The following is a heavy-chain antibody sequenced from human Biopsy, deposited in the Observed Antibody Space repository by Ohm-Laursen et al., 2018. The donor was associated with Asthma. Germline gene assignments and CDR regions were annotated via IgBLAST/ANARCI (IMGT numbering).Heavy chain of an antibody. D-gene: IGHD3-10*01. Sequence: SVKVSCKTSGYTFNSAGITWVRQAPGQGLEWMGWISVYNGNTKVAQKLQDRVTMTTDTSTSTACMELRSLRSDDTAVYFCARAVDYSHYYGIDVWGQGTTVTVS. J-gene: IGHJ6*02. CDR3: ARAVDYSHYYGIDV. CDR2: ISVYNGNT. CDR1: GYTFNSAG. V-gene: IGHV1-18*01.